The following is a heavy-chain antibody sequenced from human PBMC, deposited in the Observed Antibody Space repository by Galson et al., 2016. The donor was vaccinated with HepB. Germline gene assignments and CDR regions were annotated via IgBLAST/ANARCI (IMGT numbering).Heavy chain of an antibody. V-gene: IGHV3-30*18. J-gene: IGHJ4*02. Sequence: SLRLSCAASGFTFSTYGMHWVRQAPGKGLESVAVISYDGSNEFYVDSVKGRFTISRDNSKNTLYLQMDSLRPDDTAIYYCAKIDCGKDCPPDYWGQGTLVTVSS. CDR1: GFTFSTYG. CDR2: ISYDGSNE. D-gene: IGHD2-21*02. CDR3: AKIDCGKDCPPDY.